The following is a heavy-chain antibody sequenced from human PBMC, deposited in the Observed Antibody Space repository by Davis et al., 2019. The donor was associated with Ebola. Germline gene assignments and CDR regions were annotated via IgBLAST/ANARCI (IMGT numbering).Heavy chain of an antibody. J-gene: IGHJ6*02. Sequence: GGSLRLSCAASGFTFSSYAMSWVRQAPGKGLEWVSAISGSGGSTYYADSVKGRFTISRDNSKNTLYLQMNSLRAEDTAVYYCAKVGCSSTSCYSVYYGMDVWGQGTTVTVSS. D-gene: IGHD2-2*01. CDR1: GFTFSSYA. CDR3: AKVGCSSTSCYSVYYGMDV. V-gene: IGHV3-23*01. CDR2: ISGSGGST.